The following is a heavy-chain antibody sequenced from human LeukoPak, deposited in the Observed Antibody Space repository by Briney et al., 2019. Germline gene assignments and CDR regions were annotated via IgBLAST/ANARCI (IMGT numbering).Heavy chain of an antibody. CDR2: ISGSGGST. J-gene: IGHJ4*02. CDR1: GFTFSSYA. CDR3: AKRAYILTGYYYFDY. D-gene: IGHD3-9*01. V-gene: IGHV3-23*01. Sequence: PGGSLRLTCAASGFTFSSYAMSWVRQAPGKGLEWVSAISGSGGSTYCADSVKDRFTISRDNSKNTLYLQMNSLRAEDTAVYYCAKRAYILTGYYYFDYWGQGTLVTVSS.